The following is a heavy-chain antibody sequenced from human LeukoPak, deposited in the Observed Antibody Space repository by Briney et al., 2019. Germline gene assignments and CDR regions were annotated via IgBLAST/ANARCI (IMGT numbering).Heavy chain of an antibody. D-gene: IGHD2-2*02. V-gene: IGHV4-30-4*01. CDR1: GGSISSGDYY. CDR2: IYYSGST. J-gene: IGHJ4*02. CDR3: ASGYTRLWDLDY. Sequence: PSQTLSLTCTVSGGSISSGDYYWSWIRQPPGKGLEWIGYIYYSGSTYYNPSLKSRVTISVDTSKNQFSLKLSSVTAADTAVYYCASGYTRLWDLDYWGQGTLVTVSS.